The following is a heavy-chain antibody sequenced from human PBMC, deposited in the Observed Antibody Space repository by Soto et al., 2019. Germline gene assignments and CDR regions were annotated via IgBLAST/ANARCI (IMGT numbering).Heavy chain of an antibody. V-gene: IGHV3-48*03. Sequence: PGGSLRLSCAASGFTFSSYEMNWVRQAPGKGLEWVSYISSSGSTIYYADSVKGRFTISRDNAKNSLYLQMNSLRAEDTAVYYCARDLSIFGVVSYYYYGMDVWGQGNTVTVSS. CDR2: ISSSGSTI. CDR1: GFTFSSYE. D-gene: IGHD3-3*01. J-gene: IGHJ6*02. CDR3: ARDLSIFGVVSYYYYGMDV.